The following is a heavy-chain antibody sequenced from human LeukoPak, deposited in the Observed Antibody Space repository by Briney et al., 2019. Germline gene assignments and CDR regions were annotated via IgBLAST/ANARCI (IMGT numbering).Heavy chain of an antibody. CDR2: INHSGST. Sequence: PSETLSLTCAVYGGSFSGYYWSWIRQPPGKALEWIGEINHSGSTNYNPSLKSRVTISVDTSKNQFSLKLSSVTAADTAVYYCARLVTGYCSGGSCFFGLIATPNWFDPWGQGTLVTVSS. CDR1: GGSFSGYY. D-gene: IGHD2-15*01. V-gene: IGHV4-34*01. CDR3: ARLVTGYCSGGSCFFGLIATPNWFDP. J-gene: IGHJ5*02.